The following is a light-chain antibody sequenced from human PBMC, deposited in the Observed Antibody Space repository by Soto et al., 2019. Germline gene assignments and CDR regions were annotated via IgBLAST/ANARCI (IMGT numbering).Light chain of an antibody. Sequence: QLVLTQPASVSGSPGQSITISCTGSSTDIGAYKYVSWYQQYPGKAPKLIIFEVSNRPSGVSNRFSGSKSGNTASLTIAGLQAEDEADYHCSSYTTSSTLYVFGGGTKLTVL. V-gene: IGLV2-14*01. CDR3: SSYTTSSTLYV. CDR1: STDIGAYKY. CDR2: EVS. J-gene: IGLJ1*01.